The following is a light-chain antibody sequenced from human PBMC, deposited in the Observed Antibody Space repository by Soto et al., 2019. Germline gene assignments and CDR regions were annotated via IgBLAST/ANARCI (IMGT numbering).Light chain of an antibody. J-gene: IGKJ1*01. CDR3: QQYNNWPRT. Sequence: EIVMTQSPATLSVSPGERATLSCRASQSVSSKLAWYQQKPGQAPRLLIYDASTRATGTPARFSGSESGTAFTLTISSLQSEDFAVYYCQQYNNWPRTFGQGTNVEIK. CDR2: DAS. V-gene: IGKV3-15*01. CDR1: QSVSSK.